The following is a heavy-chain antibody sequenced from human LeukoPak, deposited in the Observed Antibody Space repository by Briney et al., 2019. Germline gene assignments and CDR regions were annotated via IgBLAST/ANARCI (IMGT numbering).Heavy chain of an antibody. CDR3: ARAPYYYDSSGYLRHYYFDY. Sequence: SETLSLTCTGSGGSISSYYWSWIRQPAGKGLDWIGRIYTSGSTNYNPSLKRRVTMSVDTSKNQFSLKLSSVTAAATAVYYCARAPYYYDSSGYLRHYYFDYWGQGTLVTVSS. D-gene: IGHD3-22*01. CDR2: IYTSGST. CDR1: GGSISSYY. J-gene: IGHJ4*02. V-gene: IGHV4-4*07.